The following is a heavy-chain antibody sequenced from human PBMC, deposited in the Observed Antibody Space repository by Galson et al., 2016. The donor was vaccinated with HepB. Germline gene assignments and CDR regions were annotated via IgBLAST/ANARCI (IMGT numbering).Heavy chain of an antibody. J-gene: IGHJ4*02. D-gene: IGHD3-22*01. CDR3: AYTYYYDSSGYSPFDN. CDR1: GGSISSDGYY. Sequence: TLSLTCTVSGGSISSDGYYWSWIRQHPGKGLEWIGYIYYSGSTYYNRSLKSRVTISVDTSKNQFSLKLSSVTAADTAVYYCAYTYYYDSSGYSPFDNWGQGTLVTVSS. CDR2: IYYSGST. V-gene: IGHV4-31*03.